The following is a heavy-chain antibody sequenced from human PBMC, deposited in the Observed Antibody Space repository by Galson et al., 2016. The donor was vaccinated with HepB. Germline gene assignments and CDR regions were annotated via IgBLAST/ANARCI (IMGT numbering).Heavy chain of an antibody. D-gene: IGHD3-3*01. CDR1: GFTVGNNY. Sequence: SLRLSCAASGFTVGNNYMSWVRQAPGKGLEWVSLIYSGGSTLYADSVKGRFTISRDNAKNALYLQMNSLRADDTAVYYFVRDPAPNLRFLDRSHYFFGMDVWGQGTTVTVSS. CDR3: VRDPAPNLRFLDRSHYFFGMDV. V-gene: IGHV3-66*01. J-gene: IGHJ6*02. CDR2: IYSGGST.